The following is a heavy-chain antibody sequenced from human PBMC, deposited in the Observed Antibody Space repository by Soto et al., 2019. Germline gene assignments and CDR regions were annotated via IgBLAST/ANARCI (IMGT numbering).Heavy chain of an antibody. CDR1: GDSITRGDFY. Sequence: PSETLSLNCAVSGDSITRGDFYWSWIRQPPGKGLEWIGYIHYSGRTYYNPSLRSRVTISVDTSKDQFSLKVTSVTAADTAVYYCARAFYSGPRPFGNWAQGPLLTVSS. CDR2: IHYSGRT. V-gene: IGHV4-30-4*01. D-gene: IGHD5-12*01. CDR3: ARAFYSGPRPFGN. J-gene: IGHJ4*02.